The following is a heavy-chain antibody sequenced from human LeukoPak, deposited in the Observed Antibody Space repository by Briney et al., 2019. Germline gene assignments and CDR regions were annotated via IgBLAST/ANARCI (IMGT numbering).Heavy chain of an antibody. V-gene: IGHV3-48*03. J-gene: IGHJ4*02. Sequence: PGGSLRLSCAASGFTFSSYEMNWVRQAPGKGQEWVSYISSSGSTIYYADSVKGRFTISRDNAKNSLYLQMNSLRAEDTAVYYCASDVGSGFIDYWGQGTLVTVSS. CDR1: GFTFSSYE. CDR3: ASDVGSGFIDY. CDR2: ISSSGSTI. D-gene: IGHD6-19*01.